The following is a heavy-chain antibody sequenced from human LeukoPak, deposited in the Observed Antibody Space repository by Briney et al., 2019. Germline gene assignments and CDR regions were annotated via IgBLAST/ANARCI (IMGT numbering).Heavy chain of an antibody. CDR3: ARDGAYGVDY. V-gene: IGHV3-74*01. J-gene: IGHJ4*02. Sequence: GGSLRLSCAASGFTFSTYLMHSGRQAPGKGLVWVSCISSDGSSTNYADSVKGRFTISRDNAKNTLYLQMNSLRAEGTAVYYCARDGAYGVDYWGQGTLVTVSS. D-gene: IGHD2-21*01. CDR1: GFTFSTYL. CDR2: ISSDGSST.